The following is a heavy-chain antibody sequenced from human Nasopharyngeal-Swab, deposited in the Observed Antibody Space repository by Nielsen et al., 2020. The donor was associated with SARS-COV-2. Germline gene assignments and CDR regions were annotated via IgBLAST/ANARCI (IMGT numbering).Heavy chain of an antibody. CDR3: ASNSQRIRFLEWSPYYYYGMDV. CDR2: ISSSSSYI. CDR1: GFTFSSYS. J-gene: IGHJ6*02. Sequence: GESLKISCAASGFTFSSYSMNWVRQAPGKGLEWVSSISSSSSYIYYADSVKGRFTISRDNAKNSLYLQMNSLRAEDTAVYYCASNSQRIRFLEWSPYYYYGMDVWGQGTTVTVSS. D-gene: IGHD3-3*01. V-gene: IGHV3-21*04.